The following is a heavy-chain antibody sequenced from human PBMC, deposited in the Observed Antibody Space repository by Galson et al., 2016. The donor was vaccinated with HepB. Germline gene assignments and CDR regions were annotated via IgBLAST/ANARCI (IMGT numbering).Heavy chain of an antibody. D-gene: IGHD3-22*01. CDR2: INPSGGST. CDR1: GYTFTRYY. V-gene: IGHV1-46*01. J-gene: IGHJ4*02. Sequence: SVKVSCKASGYTFTRYYIHWVRQAPGQGLEWMGVINPSGGSTKDAQKFQGRVTMTRDTSTSTVYMELSSLRSEDTAVYFCARGGYYDSSGSLRYWGQGTLVTASS. CDR3: ARGGYYDSSGSLRY.